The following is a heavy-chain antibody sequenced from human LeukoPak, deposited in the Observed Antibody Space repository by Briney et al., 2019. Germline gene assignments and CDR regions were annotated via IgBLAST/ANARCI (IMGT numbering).Heavy chain of an antibody. CDR2: IIPILGIA. CDR1: GGTFSSYA. Sequence: SVKVSCKASGGTFSSYAISWVRQAPGQGLEWMGRIIPILGIANYAQKFQGRVTITADKSTSTAYMELSSLRSEDTAVYYCARDHGLYSSSWSYYYYGMDVWGQGTTVTVSS. V-gene: IGHV1-69*04. CDR3: ARDHGLYSSSWSYYYYGMDV. D-gene: IGHD6-13*01. J-gene: IGHJ6*02.